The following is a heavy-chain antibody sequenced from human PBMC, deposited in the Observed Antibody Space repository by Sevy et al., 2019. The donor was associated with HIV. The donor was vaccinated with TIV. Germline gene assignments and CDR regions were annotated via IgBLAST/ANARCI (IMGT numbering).Heavy chain of an antibody. CDR2: TRNKADSYTT. Sequence: WGSLRLSCAASGFTFSDHYMEWVRQAPGKGLERVGHTRNKADSYTTDYAASVKGRFTISRDDSKNSLYLQMNSLKTEDTAVYYCASHAGLAAAGRVFDYWGQGTLVRVSS. CDR1: GFTFSDHY. CDR3: ASHAGLAAAGRVFDY. J-gene: IGHJ4*02. V-gene: IGHV3-72*01. D-gene: IGHD6-13*01.